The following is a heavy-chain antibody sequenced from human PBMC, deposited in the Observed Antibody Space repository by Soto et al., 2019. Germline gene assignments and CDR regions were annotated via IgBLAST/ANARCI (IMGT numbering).Heavy chain of an antibody. Sequence: GGSLRLSCAVSGFTFSNAWMNCVRQAPGKGLEWVGRIKSKTDGGTTDYAAPVKGRFTISRDDSKNTLYLQMNSLKTEDTAVYYCTTDDTGAVYYYDSSGYQSDYWGQGTLVTVSS. CDR3: TTDDTGAVYYYDSSGYQSDY. CDR1: GFTFSNAW. D-gene: IGHD3-22*01. CDR2: IKSKTDGGTT. J-gene: IGHJ4*02. V-gene: IGHV3-15*07.